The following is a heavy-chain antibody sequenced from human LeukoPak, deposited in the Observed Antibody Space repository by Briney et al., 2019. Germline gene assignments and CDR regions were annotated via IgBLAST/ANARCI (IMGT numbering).Heavy chain of an antibody. J-gene: IGHJ6*03. D-gene: IGHD4-17*01. CDR3: GLTVTTCPIHMDV. V-gene: IGHV1-2*02. CDR1: GYTFTGYH. Sequence: VASVKVSCKASGYTFTGYHMHWVRQAPGQGLEWMGYIHPNSGATNYAQKFQGRVTMTRDTSTSTAYMELSSLRSEDTAMYYWGLTVTTCPIHMDVWGKGTTVTVSS. CDR2: IHPNSGAT.